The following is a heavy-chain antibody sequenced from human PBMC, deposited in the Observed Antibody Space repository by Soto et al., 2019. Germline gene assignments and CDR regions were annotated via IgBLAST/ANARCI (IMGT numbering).Heavy chain of an antibody. V-gene: IGHV1-24*01. J-gene: IGHJ5*02. CDR2: FIPNDGKA. Sequence: ASVKVSCKVSGYTLAELSMHWVRQAPGKGLEWMGGFIPNDGKANYAQKVQGRVTMTADKSTSTAYMELSSLRSEDTAVYYCARDRTIVGATWGQGTLVTVSS. CDR1: GYTLAELS. D-gene: IGHD1-26*01. CDR3: ARDRTIVGAT.